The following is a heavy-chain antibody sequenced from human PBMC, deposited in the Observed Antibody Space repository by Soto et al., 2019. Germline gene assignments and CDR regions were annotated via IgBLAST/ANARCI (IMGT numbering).Heavy chain of an antibody. Sequence: GGSLRLSCAASGFIFSGYTMNWVRQAPGKGLEWVSSISSSNSYIYYADSVKGRFTISRDNAKNSLYLHMNILRAEDTAVYYCARGDGSGYYHYWGQGTLVTVSS. J-gene: IGHJ4*02. CDR1: GFIFSGYT. D-gene: IGHD3-22*01. CDR3: ARGDGSGYYHY. CDR2: ISSSNSYI. V-gene: IGHV3-21*01.